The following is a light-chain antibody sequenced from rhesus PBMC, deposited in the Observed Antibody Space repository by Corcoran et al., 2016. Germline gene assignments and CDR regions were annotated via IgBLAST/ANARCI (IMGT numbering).Light chain of an antibody. CDR2: KAS. CDR3: PQHDSAPRT. CDR1: QGIRIW. V-gene: IGKV1-21*01. Sequence: DIQMTQSPSSLSASVGDRVTITCRASQGIRIWLSWYLQKPGKAPKLLFYKASTLQSGVPSRFVGRGSGTEFTLTISGLQPKDFTTYYCPQHDSAPRTFGQGTKVEIK. J-gene: IGKJ1*01.